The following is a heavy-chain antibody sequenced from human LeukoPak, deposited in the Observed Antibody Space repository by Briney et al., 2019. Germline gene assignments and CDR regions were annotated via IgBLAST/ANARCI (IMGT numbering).Heavy chain of an antibody. Sequence: ASVKVSCKASGYTFTSYGISWVRQAPGQGLEWMGWINPNSGGTNYAQKFQGRVTMTRDTSISTAYMELSRLRSDDTAVYYCARDAIEYYYDSSGQTPNYWGQGTLVTVSS. J-gene: IGHJ4*02. CDR3: ARDAIEYYYDSSGQTPNY. CDR2: INPNSGGT. V-gene: IGHV1-2*02. CDR1: GYTFTSYG. D-gene: IGHD3-22*01.